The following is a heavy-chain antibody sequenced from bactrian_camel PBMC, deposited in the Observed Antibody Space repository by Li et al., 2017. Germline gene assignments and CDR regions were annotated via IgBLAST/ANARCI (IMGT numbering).Heavy chain of an antibody. Sequence: VQLVESGGGSVQTGGSLRLSCAASTHTFTSFTTCIRDWYRQAPGQERELVSSITYDGITYYSDSIKGRFTFSQDNAKNTVYLQKNSLKAEDTAVYYRAYEGPGRWYTGGCPSDEYKYWGQGTQVTVS. J-gene: IGHJ4*01. D-gene: IGHD6*01. CDR1: THTFTSFTT. CDR2: ITYDGIT. CDR3: AYEGPGRWYTGGCPSDEYKY. V-gene: IGHV3S53*01.